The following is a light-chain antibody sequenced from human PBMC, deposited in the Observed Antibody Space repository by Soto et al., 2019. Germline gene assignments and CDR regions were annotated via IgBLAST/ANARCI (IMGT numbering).Light chain of an antibody. J-gene: IGKJ2*01. CDR1: QSLLHSNGFNY. V-gene: IGKV2-28*01. Sequence: DIVMTQSPLSLPVTPGEPASISCRSSQSLLHSNGFNYLDWYLQKPGQSPQLLIYLGSNRASGVTDRFSGSGSGTDVTLQISRVEAEDVGVYYCMHALPNRYTFRQGTKLEIK. CDR2: LGS. CDR3: MHALPNRYT.